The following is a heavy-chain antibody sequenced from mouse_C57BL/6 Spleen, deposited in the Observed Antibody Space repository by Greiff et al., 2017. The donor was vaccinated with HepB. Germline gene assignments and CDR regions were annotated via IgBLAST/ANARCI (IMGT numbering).Heavy chain of an antibody. CDR1: GYAFSSSW. CDR3: ARWDYYGYDFDY. J-gene: IGHJ2*01. Sequence: QVQLKQSGPELVKPGASVKISCKASGYAFSSSWMNWVKQRPGKGLEWIGRIYPGDGDTNYNGKFKGKATLTADKSSSTAYMQLSSLTSEDSAVYFCARWDYYGYDFDYWGQGTTLTVSS. V-gene: IGHV1-82*01. D-gene: IGHD2-2*01. CDR2: IYPGDGDT.